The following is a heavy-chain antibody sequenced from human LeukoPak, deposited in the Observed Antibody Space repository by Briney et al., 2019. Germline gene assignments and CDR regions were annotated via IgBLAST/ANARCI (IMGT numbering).Heavy chain of an antibody. Sequence: ASVKVSCKASGYTFTVYYMHWVRQAPGQGLEWMGWINPNSGGTNYAQKFQGRVTMTRDTSISTAYMELSRLRSDDTAVYYCARDIRISNWNYGHYGMDVWGQGTTVTASS. CDR3: ARDIRISNWNYGHYGMDV. CDR2: INPNSGGT. V-gene: IGHV1-2*02. D-gene: IGHD1-7*01. CDR1: GYTFTVYY. J-gene: IGHJ6*02.